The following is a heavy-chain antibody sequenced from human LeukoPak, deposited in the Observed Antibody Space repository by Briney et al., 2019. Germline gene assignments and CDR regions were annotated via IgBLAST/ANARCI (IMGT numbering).Heavy chain of an antibody. V-gene: IGHV3-30*04. J-gene: IGHJ4*02. CDR3: AKDHAGSGRAFEY. D-gene: IGHD3-10*01. Sequence: APSLRLSCAPSGFTFRMSGVHWVRQAPGKGLEWVALMSSDGIKSYYADSEKGRFTVSRDTSKDIVYLQMKSLSADDTGIYYCAKDHAGSGRAFEYWGQGTLLTVSS. CDR1: GFTFRMSG. CDR2: MSSDGIKS.